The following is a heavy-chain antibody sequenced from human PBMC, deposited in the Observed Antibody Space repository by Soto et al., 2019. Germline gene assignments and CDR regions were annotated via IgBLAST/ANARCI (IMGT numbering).Heavy chain of an antibody. J-gene: IGHJ5*02. V-gene: IGHV4-59*08. D-gene: IGHD2-15*01. CDR2: MYYGGRT. Sequence: SETLCLTCTVAGGSISGYYWSWIRQPPGKGLEWIGYMYYGGRTNYNPSLKSRVTISVDTSKMQVSLKLSSVTAADTAVYFCARGTPSPLIVRSSRGPWFDPWGQGTLVTVSS. CDR3: ARGTPSPLIVRSSRGPWFDP. CDR1: GGSISGYY.